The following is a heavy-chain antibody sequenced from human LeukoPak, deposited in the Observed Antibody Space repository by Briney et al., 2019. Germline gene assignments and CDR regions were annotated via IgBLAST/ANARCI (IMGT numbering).Heavy chain of an antibody. CDR2: IYYSGST. CDR1: GGSISSGGYY. CDR3: ARDVGGYCSGGSCLAFDI. D-gene: IGHD2-15*01. Sequence: PSETLSLTCIVSGGSISSGGYYWSWIRQHPGKGLEWIGYIYYSGSTYYNPSLKSRVTISVDTSKNQYSLKLSSVTAADTAVYYCARDVGGYCSGGSCLAFDIWGQGTMVTVSS. V-gene: IGHV4-31*03. J-gene: IGHJ3*02.